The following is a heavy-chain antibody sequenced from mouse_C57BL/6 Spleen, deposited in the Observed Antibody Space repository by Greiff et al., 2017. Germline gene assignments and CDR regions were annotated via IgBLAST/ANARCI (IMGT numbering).Heavy chain of an antibody. J-gene: IGHJ4*01. Sequence: EVQLVESGPELVKPGASVKMSCKASGYTFTDYNMHWVKQSHGKSLEWIGYINPNNGGTSYNQKFKGKATLTVNKSSSTAYMELRSLTSEDSAVYYCARGRGYDYDGYAMDYWGQGTSVTVSS. CDR2: INPNNGGT. D-gene: IGHD2-4*01. V-gene: IGHV1-22*01. CDR3: ARGRGYDYDGYAMDY. CDR1: GYTFTDYN.